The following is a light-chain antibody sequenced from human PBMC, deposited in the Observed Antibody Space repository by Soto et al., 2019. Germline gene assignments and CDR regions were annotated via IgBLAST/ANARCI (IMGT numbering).Light chain of an antibody. CDR1: SSDIGIYDF. CDR3: SAYAGTNDLGV. Sequence: QSVLTQPPSASGSPGQSVTISCTGTSSDIGIYDFVSWYQQHPGKAPKILIYEVSKRPSGVPDRFSGSKSGNTASLTVSDLQTEDAADYYCSAYAGTNDLGVFGGGTKLTVL. J-gene: IGLJ3*02. CDR2: EVS. V-gene: IGLV2-8*01.